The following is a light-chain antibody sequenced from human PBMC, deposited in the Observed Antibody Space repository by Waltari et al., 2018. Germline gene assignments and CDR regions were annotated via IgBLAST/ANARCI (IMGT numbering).Light chain of an antibody. V-gene: IGLV2-14*03. Sequence: QSALAQPASVSRSPGQSLPISCTGRSTDIGAFYLVSWYQQHPGSAPRLIIRNVSERPSAVPPRFSGSKSANTGSLTISSLRSEDESLYFCSSFTPGSTGLFGGGTKLTV. J-gene: IGLJ2*01. CDR1: STDIGAFYL. CDR3: SSFTPGSTGL. CDR2: NVS.